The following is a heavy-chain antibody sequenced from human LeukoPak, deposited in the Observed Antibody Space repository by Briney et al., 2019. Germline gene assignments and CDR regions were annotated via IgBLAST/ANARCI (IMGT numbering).Heavy chain of an antibody. D-gene: IGHD2-2*01. Sequence: SETLSLTCTVSGGSISSSSYYWGWIRQPPGKGLEWIGSIYYSGSTYYNPSLKSRVTISVDTSKNQFSLKLSSVTAADTAVYYCGRDPGYCSSTSCANWFDPWGQGTLVTVSS. CDR1: GGSISSSSYY. CDR3: GRDPGYCSSTSCANWFDP. CDR2: IYYSGST. J-gene: IGHJ5*02. V-gene: IGHV4-39*07.